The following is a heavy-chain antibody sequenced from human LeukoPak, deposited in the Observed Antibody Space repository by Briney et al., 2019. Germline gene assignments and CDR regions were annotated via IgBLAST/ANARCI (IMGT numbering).Heavy chain of an antibody. CDR1: GGSFSGYY. Sequence: SETLSLTCAVYGGSFSGYYWSWIRQPPGKGLEWIGEINHSGSTNYNPSLKSRVTISVDTSKNQFSLKLSSVTAADTAVYYCARWTVYSSGDDAFDIWGQGTMVTDSS. D-gene: IGHD6-25*01. V-gene: IGHV4-34*01. J-gene: IGHJ3*02. CDR2: INHSGST. CDR3: ARWTVYSSGDDAFDI.